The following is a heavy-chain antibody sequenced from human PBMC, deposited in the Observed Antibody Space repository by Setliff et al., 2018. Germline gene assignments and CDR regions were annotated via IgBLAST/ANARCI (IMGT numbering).Heavy chain of an antibody. Sequence: PGGSLRLSCAASGFTFSSYAMHWVRQAPGKGLEWVSSISSSSSYIYYADSVKGRFTVSRDNSKSTLYLQMNSLRAEDTAVYYCAKDGDNYHDSGDYYHEFDYWGQGAQVTVSS. CDR2: ISSSSSYI. V-gene: IGHV3-21*04. CDR3: AKDGDNYHDSGDYYHEFDY. D-gene: IGHD3-22*01. CDR1: GFTFSSYA. J-gene: IGHJ4*02.